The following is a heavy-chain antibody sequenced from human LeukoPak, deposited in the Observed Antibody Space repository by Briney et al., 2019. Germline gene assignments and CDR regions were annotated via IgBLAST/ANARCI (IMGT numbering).Heavy chain of an antibody. V-gene: IGHV3-23*01. CDR3: AKDGGLWVSAHWGDS. CDR2: ITTSDGNT. J-gene: IGHJ4*02. D-gene: IGHD7-27*01. CDR1: GFTFSSYT. Sequence: GGSLRLSCAASGFTFSSYTMSWVRQAPGKGLEWVSTITTSDGNTYYADSVKGRFTVPRDNSKNTLFLQMNSLRAEDTAVYYCAKDGGLWVSAHWGDSWGRGTLVTVSS.